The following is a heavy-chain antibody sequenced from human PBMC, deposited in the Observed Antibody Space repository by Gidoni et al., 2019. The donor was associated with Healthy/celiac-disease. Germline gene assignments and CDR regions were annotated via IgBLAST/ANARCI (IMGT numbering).Heavy chain of an antibody. CDR1: GFTFSSYD. Sequence: EVQLVESGGGLVQPGGSLRLSCAASGFTFSSYDMHWVRQATGKGLEWVSAIGTAGDTYYPGSVKGRFTISRENAKNSLYLQMNSLRAGDTAVYYCARAISEYGMDVWGQGTTVTASS. V-gene: IGHV3-13*01. CDR3: ARAISEYGMDV. J-gene: IGHJ6*02. CDR2: IGTAGDT.